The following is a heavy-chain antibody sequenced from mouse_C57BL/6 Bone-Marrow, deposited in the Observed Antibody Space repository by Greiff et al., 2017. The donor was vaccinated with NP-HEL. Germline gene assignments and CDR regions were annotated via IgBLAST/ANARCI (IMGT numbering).Heavy chain of an antibody. CDR3: TRDLNWGYWYFDV. V-gene: IGHV5-9-1*02. Sequence: EVKVVESGEGLVKPGGSLKLSCAASGFTFSSYAMSWVRQTPEKRLEWVAYISSGGDYIYYADTVKGRFTISRDNARNTLYLQMSSLKSEDTAMYYCTRDLNWGYWYFDVWGTGTTVTVSS. D-gene: IGHD4-1*01. J-gene: IGHJ1*03. CDR1: GFTFSSYA. CDR2: ISSGGDYI.